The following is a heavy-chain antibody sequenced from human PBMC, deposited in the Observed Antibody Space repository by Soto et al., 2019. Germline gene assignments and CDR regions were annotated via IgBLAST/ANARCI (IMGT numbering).Heavy chain of an antibody. CDR1: GFILRDYY. D-gene: IGHD4-17*01. V-gene: IGHV3-11*06. Sequence: GGSLRLSCAASGFILRDYYMTWIRQAPGKGLDYISYISSGGTYISYADSVKGRFTISRDNAKNSLFLQLNSLRAEDTGVYFCARLTVTPNYAMDVWGQGTTVTSP. CDR2: ISSGGTYI. CDR3: ARLTVTPNYAMDV. J-gene: IGHJ6*02.